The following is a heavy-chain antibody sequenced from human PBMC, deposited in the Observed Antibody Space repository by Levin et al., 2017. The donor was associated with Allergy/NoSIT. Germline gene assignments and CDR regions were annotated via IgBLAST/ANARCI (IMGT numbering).Heavy chain of an antibody. CDR2: IYYSGST. J-gene: IGHJ4*02. Sequence: SQTLSLTCTVSGGSIRSGGYYWSWIRQHPGKGLEWIGYIYYSGSTYYNPSLKSRVTISVDTSKNQFSLKLSSVTAADTAVYYCARGSSITIFGVVIPSRYYFDYWGQGTLVTVSS. CDR3: ARGSSITIFGVVIPSRYYFDY. CDR1: GGSIRSGGYY. V-gene: IGHV4-31*03. D-gene: IGHD3-3*01.